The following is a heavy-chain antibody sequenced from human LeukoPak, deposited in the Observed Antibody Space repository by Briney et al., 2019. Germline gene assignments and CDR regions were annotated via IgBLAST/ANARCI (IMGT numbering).Heavy chain of an antibody. V-gene: IGHV3-30*18. CDR2: MSYDGFNK. Sequence: PGRSLRLSCAASGFTFSSYAIHWGCHSLPTGQERVAVMSYDGFNKYYANSVKRRFTTSRDNSKTTLYLQMNSLRAEDTAVYYCAKTKGYSYGYYFDYWGQGTLVTVSS. D-gene: IGHD5-18*01. CDR1: GFTFSSYA. J-gene: IGHJ4*02. CDR3: AKTKGYSYGYYFDY.